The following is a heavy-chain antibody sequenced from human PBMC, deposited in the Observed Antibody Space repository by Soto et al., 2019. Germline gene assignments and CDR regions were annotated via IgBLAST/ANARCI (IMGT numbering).Heavy chain of an antibody. CDR1: GFTFSSYW. D-gene: IGHD3-10*01. CDR2: IKQDGSEK. CDR3: ARDRPLWFGELLRKALDY. J-gene: IGHJ4*02. V-gene: IGHV3-7*01. Sequence: PGGSLRLSCAASGFTFSSYWMSWVRQAPGKGLEWVANIKQDGSEKYYVDSVKGRFTISRDNAKNSLYLQMNSLRAEDTAVYYCARDRPLWFGELLRKALDYWGQGTLVTVSS.